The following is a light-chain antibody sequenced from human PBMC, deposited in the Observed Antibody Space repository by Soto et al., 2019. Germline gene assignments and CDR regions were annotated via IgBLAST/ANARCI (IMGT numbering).Light chain of an antibody. Sequence: QSALTQPASVSGSPGQSITISCTGTSSDVGSYNYVSWYQQHPGKAPKLMIYEVSNRPSGVSNRFSGSMSGNKASLTISGLQAEDEANYYCSSYTSISTRVFGGGTKLTVL. J-gene: IGLJ3*02. V-gene: IGLV2-14*01. CDR1: SSDVGSYNY. CDR3: SSYTSISTRV. CDR2: EVS.